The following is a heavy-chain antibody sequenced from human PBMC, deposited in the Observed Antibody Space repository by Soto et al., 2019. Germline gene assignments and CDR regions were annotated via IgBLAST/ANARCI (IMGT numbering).Heavy chain of an antibody. J-gene: IGHJ4*02. CDR2: ISYDGSNK. Sequence: LSCAASGFTFSSYAMHWVRQAPGKGLEWVAVISYDGSNKYYADSVKGRFTISRDNSKNTLYLQMNSLRAEDTAVYYCARPPIVGATRAYFDYWGQGTLVTVSS. CDR1: GFTFSSYA. CDR3: ARPPIVGATRAYFDY. V-gene: IGHV3-30-3*01. D-gene: IGHD1-26*01.